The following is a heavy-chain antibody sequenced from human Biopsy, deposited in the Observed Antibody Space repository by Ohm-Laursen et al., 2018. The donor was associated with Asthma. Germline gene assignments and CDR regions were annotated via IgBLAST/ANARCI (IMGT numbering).Heavy chain of an antibody. Sequence: SLRLSCSASGFSFDDYAMHWVRQAPGKGLEWVAVISSDGSNEDYADSVKGRFTISRDNSKNTLFLEMNSLRPEDTAAYYCAKELFPGWELRRGPDSWGQGTLVTVSS. CDR2: ISSDGSNE. CDR3: AKELFPGWELRRGPDS. D-gene: IGHD1-26*01. V-gene: IGHV3-30*18. J-gene: IGHJ4*02. CDR1: GFSFDDYA.